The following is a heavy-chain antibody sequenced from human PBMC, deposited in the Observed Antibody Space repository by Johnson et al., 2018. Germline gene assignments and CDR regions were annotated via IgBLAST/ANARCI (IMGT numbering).Heavy chain of an antibody. CDR2: ISYDGSNK. Sequence: QVQLVQSGGGVIQPGRSXRLSCAASGFTFSSYPMHWVRQAPGKGLEWVALISYDGSNKYYADSVKGRFTISTDNSKNTLYLQMNSLRGDDTAMYYCAREAYSSGRAGIFAIWGQGTMVTVSS. CDR3: AREAYSSGRAGIFAI. V-gene: IGHV3-30-3*01. J-gene: IGHJ3*02. CDR1: GFTFSSYP. D-gene: IGHD3-22*01.